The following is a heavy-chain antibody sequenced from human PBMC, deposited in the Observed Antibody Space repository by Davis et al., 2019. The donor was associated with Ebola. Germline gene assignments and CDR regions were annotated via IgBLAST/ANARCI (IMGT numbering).Heavy chain of an antibody. CDR3: ARATSSGWYGGGWYFDL. J-gene: IGHJ2*01. CDR1: GFTFSNYD. V-gene: IGHV3-13*01. D-gene: IGHD6-19*01. Sequence: GESLKISCAASGFTFSNYDMHWVRQATGKGLKWLSAISTAGDTYYPGSVKGRFTISRENAKNSLYLQMNSLRAGDTAVYYCARATSSGWYGGGWYFDLWGRGTLVTVSS. CDR2: ISTAGDT.